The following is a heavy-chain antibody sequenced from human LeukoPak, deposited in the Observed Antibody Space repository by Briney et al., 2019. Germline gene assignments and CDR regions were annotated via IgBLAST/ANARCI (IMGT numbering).Heavy chain of an antibody. CDR3: ARAPCSGGSCQDGLDY. V-gene: IGHV4-4*07. D-gene: IGHD2-15*01. CDR1: GGSISSYY. J-gene: IGHJ4*02. Sequence: KSSETLSLTCTVSGGSISSYYWSWIRQPAGKGLEWIGRIYTSGSTNYNPSLKSRVTMSVDTSKNQFSLKLSSVTAADTAVYYCARAPCSGGSCQDGLDYWGQGTLVTVSS. CDR2: IYTSGST.